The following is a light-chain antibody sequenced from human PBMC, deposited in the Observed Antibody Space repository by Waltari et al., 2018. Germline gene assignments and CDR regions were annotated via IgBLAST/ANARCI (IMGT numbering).Light chain of an antibody. CDR3: LQHNSYPGT. CDR2: AAS. CDR1: QGLRND. J-gene: IGKJ1*01. V-gene: IGKV1-17*01. Sequence: DIQMTQSPSSLSASVGDRVTITCRASQGLRNDLAWYQQKLGKAPKRLIYAASSLQSGVPSRFSGSGSGTEFTLTISSLQPEDFATYYCLQHNSYPGTFGQGTKVEIK.